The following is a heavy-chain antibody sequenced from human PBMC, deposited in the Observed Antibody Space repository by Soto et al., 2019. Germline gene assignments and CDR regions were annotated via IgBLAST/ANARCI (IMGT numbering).Heavy chain of an antibody. CDR3: AKGPRNYDSSGYLDY. CDR2: ISWNSGSI. V-gene: IGHV3-9*01. J-gene: IGHJ4*02. Sequence: GGSLRLSCAASGFTFDDHAMHWVRQAPGKGLEWVSGISWNSGSIGYADSVKGRFTISRDNAKNSLYLQMNSLRAEDTALYYCAKGPRNYDSSGYLDYWGQGTLVTVSS. CDR1: GFTFDDHA. D-gene: IGHD3-22*01.